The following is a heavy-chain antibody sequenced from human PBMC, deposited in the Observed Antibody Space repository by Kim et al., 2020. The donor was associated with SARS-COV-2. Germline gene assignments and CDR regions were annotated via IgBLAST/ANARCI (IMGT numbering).Heavy chain of an antibody. D-gene: IGHD6-13*01. V-gene: IGHV3-53*01. CDR2: IYSGGST. CDR1: GFTVSSNY. CDR3: AREGRYSSSWYREYFVDY. Sequence: GGSLRLSCAASGFTVSSNYMSWVRQAPGKGLEWVSVIYSGGSTYYADSVKGRFTISRDNSKNTLYLQMNSLRAEDTAVYYCAREGRYSSSWYREYFVDYWGQGTLVTVSS. J-gene: IGHJ4*02.